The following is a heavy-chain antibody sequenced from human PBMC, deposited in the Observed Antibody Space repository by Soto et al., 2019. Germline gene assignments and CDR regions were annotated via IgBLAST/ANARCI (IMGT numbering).Heavy chain of an antibody. CDR1: GGTFSSYA. V-gene: IGHV1-69*13. CDR2: IIPIFGTA. CDR3: ARVVVSYGDYAWFDP. J-gene: IGHJ5*02. Sequence: ASVKVSCKASGGTFSSYAISWVRQAPGQGLEWMGGIIPIFGTANYAQKFQGRVTITADESTSTAYMELSSLRSEDTAVYYCARVVVSYGDYAWFDPWGQGTLVTVSS. D-gene: IGHD4-17*01.